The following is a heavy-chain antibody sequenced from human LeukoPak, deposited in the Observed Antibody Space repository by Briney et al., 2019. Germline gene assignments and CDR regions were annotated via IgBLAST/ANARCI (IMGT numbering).Heavy chain of an antibody. V-gene: IGHV4-38-2*02. CDR3: ARVKCTNGVCYFDH. Sequence: SETLSLTCTVSGYSISSGYYWGWIRQPPGKGLEWIGSIYHSGSTYYNPSLKSRVTISVDTSKNQFSLKLSSVTAADTAVYYCARVKCTNGVCYFDHWGQGTLVTVSS. CDR1: GYSISSGYY. J-gene: IGHJ4*02. D-gene: IGHD2-8*01. CDR2: IYHSGST.